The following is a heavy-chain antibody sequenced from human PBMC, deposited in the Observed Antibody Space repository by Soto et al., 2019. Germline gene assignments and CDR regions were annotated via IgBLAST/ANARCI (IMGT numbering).Heavy chain of an antibody. J-gene: IGHJ5*02. CDR1: GFTFSADS. Sequence: VQLVESGGGLIQPGGSLRLSCAASGFTFSADSMVWLRQAPGKGLEWVSVFFNTGSTYYADSVKGRFTISRDNSINTLYLQMNSLGADDTAVYFCARHDWLDPWGQGTLVTVSS. V-gene: IGHV3-53*01. CDR2: FFNTGST. CDR3: ARHDWLDP.